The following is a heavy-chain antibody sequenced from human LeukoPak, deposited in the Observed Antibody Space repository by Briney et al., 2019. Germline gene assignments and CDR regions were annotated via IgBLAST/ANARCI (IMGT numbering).Heavy chain of an antibody. J-gene: IGHJ4*02. D-gene: IGHD6-19*01. CDR3: ARRYTSGGVTYYFDY. CDR2: IYYSGST. Sequence: PSETLSLTCTVSGDSISSSGRSWGWIRQPPGKGLEWIGNIYYSGSTYYNPSLKSRVTISVDTSKNQFSLKLSSVSAADTAVYYCARRYTSGGVTYYFDYWGQGTLATVTS. V-gene: IGHV4-39*01. CDR1: GDSISSSGRS.